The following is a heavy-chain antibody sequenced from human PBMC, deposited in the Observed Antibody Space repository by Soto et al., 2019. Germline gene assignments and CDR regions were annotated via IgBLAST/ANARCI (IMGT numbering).Heavy chain of an antibody. D-gene: IGHD2-21*02. CDR1: GYTFTNYY. Sequence: QVQLGQSGAEVKKPGASVKVSCRASGYTFTNYYMHWVRQAPGQGLEWMGIIKPTGGETTYAQKFLGRATMNRDTSTGTLYMELSSLRSEDTAVYYCARGGDIVVVTAPLDHWGQGTLVTVSS. J-gene: IGHJ5*02. V-gene: IGHV1-46*01. CDR3: ARGGDIVVVTAPLDH. CDR2: IKPTGGET.